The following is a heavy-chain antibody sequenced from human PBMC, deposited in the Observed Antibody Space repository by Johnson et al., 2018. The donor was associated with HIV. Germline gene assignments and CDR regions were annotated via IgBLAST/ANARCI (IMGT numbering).Heavy chain of an antibody. D-gene: IGHD1-26*01. CDR2: ISSNGVGT. CDR1: GFTFSSYA. CDR3: ARTGRWELLPDAFDI. V-gene: IGHV3-64*01. Sequence: VQLVESGGGLVQPGGSLRLSCAASGFTFSSYAMHWVRQAPGKGLEYVSAISSNGVGTYYANSVKGRFTISRDNSKNTLHLQMGSLRTEEMAVYYCARTGRWELLPDAFDIWGQGTMVTVSS. J-gene: IGHJ3*02.